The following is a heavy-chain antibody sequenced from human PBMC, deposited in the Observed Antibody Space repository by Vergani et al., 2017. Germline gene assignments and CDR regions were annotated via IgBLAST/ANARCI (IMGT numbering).Heavy chain of an antibody. Sequence: QVQLHESGPGLVKPSETLSLTCTVSGYSISSGYYWGWIRQPPGKGLEWIATVFHSGSTYYNPSLRRRVTMSVETSKNQFSLKLSTLTAADTAVYYCARQFWVSQGVGAFESWGHGIEVSVSS. CDR2: VFHSGST. J-gene: IGHJ3*02. D-gene: IGHD3-16*01. CDR1: GYSISSGYY. CDR3: ARQFWVSQGVGAFES. V-gene: IGHV4-38-2*02.